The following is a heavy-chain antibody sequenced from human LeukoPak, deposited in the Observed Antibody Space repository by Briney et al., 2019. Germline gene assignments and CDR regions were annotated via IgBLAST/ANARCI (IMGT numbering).Heavy chain of an antibody. D-gene: IGHD1-26*01. CDR2: INPTSGVT. CDR3: ARDMYSGTYGH. J-gene: IGHJ4*02. CDR1: GYTFSGSY. Sequence: ASVKLSCKASGYTFSGSYMHWVRQAPGQGLEWMGWINPTSGVTKYAEKFQGRVTMTGDTSINTAYMEMSGLRSDDTAVYYCARDMYSGTYGHWGQGTLVTVSS. V-gene: IGHV1-2*02.